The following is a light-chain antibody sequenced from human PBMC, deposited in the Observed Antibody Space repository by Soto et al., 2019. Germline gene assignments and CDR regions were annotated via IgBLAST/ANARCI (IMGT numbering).Light chain of an antibody. J-gene: IGKJ1*01. V-gene: IGKV3-20*01. Sequence: IAWTKGPVRLTLSPGERATPSCSPRQNITYNYLAWCLQKPGQAPQFLTYVASTRAPGVPDRFSGSGSGTDFTLKISRVEAEDFGVYYCMQALQTMTFGPGTKVDIK. CDR3: MQALQTMT. CDR1: QNITYNY. CDR2: VAS.